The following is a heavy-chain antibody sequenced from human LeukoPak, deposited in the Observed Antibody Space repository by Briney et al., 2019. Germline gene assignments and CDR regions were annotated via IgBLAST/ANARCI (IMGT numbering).Heavy chain of an antibody. CDR2: IIPIFGTV. D-gene: IGHD3-16*01. CDR3: ARDPGGAYDDNWFDP. Sequence: GASVKVSCKASGGTFSSYAISWVRQAPGQGLEWMGGIIPIFGTVNYAQKFQGRVTITADKSTSTAYMELSRLRSDDTAVYYCARDPGGAYDDNWFDPWGQGTLVTVSS. V-gene: IGHV1-69*06. J-gene: IGHJ5*02. CDR1: GGTFSSYA.